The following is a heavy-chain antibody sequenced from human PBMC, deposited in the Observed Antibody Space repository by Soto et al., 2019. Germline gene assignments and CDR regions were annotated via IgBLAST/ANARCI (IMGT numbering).Heavy chain of an antibody. CDR1: GGSISSGGYY. D-gene: IGHD3-22*01. CDR3: ARETYYYDSSGEGGDY. V-gene: IGHV4-31*03. CDR2: IYYSGRT. J-gene: IGHJ4*02. Sequence: QVQLQESGPGLVKPSQTLSLTCTVSGGSISSGGYYWSWIRQHPGKGLEWIGYIYYSGRTYYNPSLKSRVTISVDTSKNQFSLKLSSVTAAVTAVYYCARETYYYDSSGEGGDYWGQGTLVTVSS.